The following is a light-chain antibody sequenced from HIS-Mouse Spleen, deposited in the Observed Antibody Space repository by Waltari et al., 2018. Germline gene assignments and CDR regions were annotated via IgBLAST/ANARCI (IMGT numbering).Light chain of an antibody. CDR3: AAWDDSLSGPV. J-gene: IGLJ3*02. Sequence: QSVLTQPPSASGTPGQRVTISCSGSSSNIGSNYVYWYQQLPGTAPKLLIYRNNQRPSVVPDRLSGSKSGTSASLAISGLRSEDEADYYCAAWDDSLSGPVFGGGTKLTVL. V-gene: IGLV1-47*01. CDR2: RNN. CDR1: SSNIGSNY.